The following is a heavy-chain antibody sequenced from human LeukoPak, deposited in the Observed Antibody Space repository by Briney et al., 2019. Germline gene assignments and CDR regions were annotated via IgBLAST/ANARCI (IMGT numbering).Heavy chain of an antibody. CDR3: AKLRLGELSLYLDY. CDR1: GLTFGDYA. CDR2: ISGSGGST. Sequence: GGSLRLSCTVSGLTFGDYAMSWVRQAPGKGLEWVSAISGSGGSTYYADSVKGRFTISRDNSKNTLYLQMNSLRAEDTAVYYCAKLRLGELSLYLDYWGQGTLVTVSS. J-gene: IGHJ4*02. D-gene: IGHD3-16*02. V-gene: IGHV3-23*01.